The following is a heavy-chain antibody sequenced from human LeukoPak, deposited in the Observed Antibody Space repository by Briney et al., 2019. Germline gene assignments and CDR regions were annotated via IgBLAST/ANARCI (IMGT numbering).Heavy chain of an antibody. Sequence: GGSLRLSCAASGFTFSDYYMSWIRQAPGKGLEWVSYISSSGSTIYYADSVKGRFTISRDNAKNSLYLQMNSLRAEDTAVYYCARVKAFTDYYYYYMDVWGKGTTVIVSS. J-gene: IGHJ6*03. V-gene: IGHV3-11*01. CDR2: ISSSGSTI. CDR3: ARVKAFTDYYYYYMDV. CDR1: GFTFSDYY.